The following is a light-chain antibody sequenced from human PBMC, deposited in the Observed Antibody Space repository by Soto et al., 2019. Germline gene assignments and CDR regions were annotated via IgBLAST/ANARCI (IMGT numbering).Light chain of an antibody. Sequence: EIVLTQSPATLSLSPGAVATLSCRASQSLNSHLAWYQQKAGQAPRLLIYDASNRATGVPARFSGSGSGTDFTLTISSLEPEDFAVYYCQQRNNWSLTFGGGTKLDIK. CDR1: QSLNSH. V-gene: IGKV3-11*01. CDR2: DAS. CDR3: QQRNNWSLT. J-gene: IGKJ4*01.